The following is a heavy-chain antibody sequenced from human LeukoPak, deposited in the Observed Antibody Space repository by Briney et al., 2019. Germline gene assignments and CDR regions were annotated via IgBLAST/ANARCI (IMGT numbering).Heavy chain of an antibody. CDR3: AKNYYASTGYDY. CDR2: ISETGGGT. CDR1: GFIFNSNA. D-gene: IGHD3-22*01. Sequence: GGSLRLSCAASGFIFNSNAMTWVRQAPGKGLEWVSAISETGGGTYYADSVKGRFTIPRDNSRNTLYLPMNSLRAEDTALYYCAKNYYASTGYDYWGQGTLVTVSS. J-gene: IGHJ4*02. V-gene: IGHV3-23*01.